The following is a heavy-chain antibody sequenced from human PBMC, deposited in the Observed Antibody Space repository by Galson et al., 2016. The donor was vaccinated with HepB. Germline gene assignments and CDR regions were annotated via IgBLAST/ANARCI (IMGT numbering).Heavy chain of an antibody. CDR1: GGSFSSFG. Sequence: SVKVSCKAPGGSFSSFGTSWVRQAPGQGPEWMGEIIPFFGTTNYAPKFQGRVTISADISTSTVYMEMSSLTSDDTAMYYCARPAARGIFFHFWGQGTLVTVAS. CDR2: IIPFFGTT. D-gene: IGHD3-10*01. CDR3: ARPAARGIFFHF. J-gene: IGHJ4*02. V-gene: IGHV1-69*06.